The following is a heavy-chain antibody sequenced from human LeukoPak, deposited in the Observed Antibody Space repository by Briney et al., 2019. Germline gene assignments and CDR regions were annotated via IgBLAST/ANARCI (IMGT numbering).Heavy chain of an antibody. J-gene: IGHJ4*02. V-gene: IGHV1-2*06. CDR3: ATLGGSGWYYFDY. Sequence: ASVKVSCKASGYTFTGYYMHWVRQAPGQGLEWMGRINPNSGGTNYAQKFQGRVTMTRDTSISTACMELSRLRSDDTAVYYCATLGGSGWYYFDYWGQGALVTVSS. CDR1: GYTFTGYY. D-gene: IGHD6-19*01. CDR2: INPNSGGT.